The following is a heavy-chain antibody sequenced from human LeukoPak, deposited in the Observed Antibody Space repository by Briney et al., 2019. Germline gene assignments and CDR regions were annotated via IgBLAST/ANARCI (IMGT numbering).Heavy chain of an antibody. D-gene: IGHD4-17*01. Sequence: SETLSLTCAVSGVSISNNYWSWFRQPPGKGLEWLGYIFYSGSTNYNPSLKSRVTISVDTSKNQFSLRLASVTAADTAVYYCARGFLYGDLPDSWGQGTLVIVSS. CDR2: IFYSGST. CDR3: ARGFLYGDLPDS. V-gene: IGHV4-59*01. CDR1: GVSISNNY. J-gene: IGHJ4*02.